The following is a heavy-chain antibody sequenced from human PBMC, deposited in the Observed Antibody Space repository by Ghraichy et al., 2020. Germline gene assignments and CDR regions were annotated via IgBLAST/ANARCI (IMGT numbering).Heavy chain of an antibody. J-gene: IGHJ5*02. CDR3: ARELKAVAGTKFDP. D-gene: IGHD6-19*01. CDR1: GYTFTGYY. Sequence: SVKVSCKASGYTFTGYYMHWVRQAPGQGLEWMGWINPNSGGTNYAQKFQGRVTMTRDTSISTAYMELSRLRSDDTAVYYCARELKAVAGTKFDPWGQGTLVTVSS. CDR2: INPNSGGT. V-gene: IGHV1-2*02.